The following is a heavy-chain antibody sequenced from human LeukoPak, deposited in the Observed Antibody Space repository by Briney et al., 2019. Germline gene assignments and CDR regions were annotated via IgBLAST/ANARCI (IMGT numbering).Heavy chain of an antibody. CDR3: ARDRGYYDSSGNDY. J-gene: IGHJ4*02. V-gene: IGHV3-48*04. CDR2: ISSSGSTI. Sequence: SGGSLRLSCAASGFTFSSYGMHWVRQAPGKGLEWVSYISSSGSTIYYADSVKGRFTISRDNAKNSLYLQMNSLRAEDTAVYYCARDRGYYDSSGNDYWGQGTLVTVSS. D-gene: IGHD3-22*01. CDR1: GFTFSSYG.